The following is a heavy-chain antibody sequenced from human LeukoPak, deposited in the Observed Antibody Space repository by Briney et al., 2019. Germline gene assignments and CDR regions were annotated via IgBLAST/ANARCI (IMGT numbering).Heavy chain of an antibody. Sequence: PGGSLSLSCAPWGFTFSTYTMHWVRRAPGEGLEGVAVISYDGSNKYYADSVKGRFTISRDNSKNTLYLQMNSLRAEDTAVYYCARGGRGWYVPLDYWGQGTLVTVSS. CDR3: ARGGRGWYVPLDY. J-gene: IGHJ4*02. D-gene: IGHD6-19*01. CDR1: GFTFSTYT. V-gene: IGHV3-30*04. CDR2: ISYDGSNK.